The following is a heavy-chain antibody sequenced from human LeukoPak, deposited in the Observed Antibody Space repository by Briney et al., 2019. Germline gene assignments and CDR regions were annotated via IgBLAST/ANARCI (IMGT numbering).Heavy chain of an antibody. J-gene: IGHJ3*02. V-gene: IGHV4-59*12. CDR1: GGSISSYY. D-gene: IGHD5-12*01. CDR3: ARDFQGLEGIVATIPDPDAFDI. CDR2: IYYSGST. Sequence: PSETLSLTCTVSGGSISSYYWSWIRQPPGKGLEWIGYIYYSGSTYYNPSLKSRVTISVDTSKNQFSLKLSSVTAADTAVYYCARDFQGLEGIVATIPDPDAFDIWGQGTMVTVSS.